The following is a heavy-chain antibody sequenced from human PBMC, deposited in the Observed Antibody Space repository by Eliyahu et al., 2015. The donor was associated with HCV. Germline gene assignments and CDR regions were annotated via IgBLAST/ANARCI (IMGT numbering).Heavy chain of an antibody. V-gene: IGHV5-10-1*03. J-gene: IGHJ6*02. CDR1: XYXFTNYW. Sequence: VQLVQSGAEVXKPGESXRXSCKXSXYXFTNYWIRWVRQMPGKGLEWMGXIDPSXSYTNYSPSFQGHVTISTDKSISTAYLRWSSLKASDTAMYYCARHNNVGASRYYYNGMDVWGQGTTVTVSS. CDR2: IDPSXSYT. D-gene: IGHD1-26*01. CDR3: ARHNNVGASRYYYNGMDV.